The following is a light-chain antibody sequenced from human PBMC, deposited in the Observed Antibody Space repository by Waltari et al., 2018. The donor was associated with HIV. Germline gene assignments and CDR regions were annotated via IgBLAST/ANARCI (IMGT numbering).Light chain of an antibody. CDR2: EVS. Sequence: QSALTQPPSASGSPGQSVTISCTGSSSDVVAYNYVSWYQHPPCKAHKLMYPEVSQRRAGVPVRCSGSKSGNTASRTVAGLQAEDEADYNCTSYAGNNLLFGGGTKMTVL. J-gene: IGLJ2*01. CDR1: SSDVVAYNY. CDR3: TSYAGNNLL. V-gene: IGLV2-8*01.